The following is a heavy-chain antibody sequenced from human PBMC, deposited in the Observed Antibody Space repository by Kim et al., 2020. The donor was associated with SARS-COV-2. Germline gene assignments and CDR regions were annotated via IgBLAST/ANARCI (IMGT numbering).Heavy chain of an antibody. Sequence: SVKVSCKASGGTFSSYAISWVRQAPGQGLEWMGGIIPIFGTANYAQKFQGRVTITADESTSTAYMELSSLRSEDTAVYYCARDGASTPYGMDVWGQGTTVTVSS. J-gene: IGHJ6*02. D-gene: IGHD2-15*01. CDR1: GGTFSSYA. CDR3: ARDGASTPYGMDV. V-gene: IGHV1-69*13. CDR2: IIPIFGTA.